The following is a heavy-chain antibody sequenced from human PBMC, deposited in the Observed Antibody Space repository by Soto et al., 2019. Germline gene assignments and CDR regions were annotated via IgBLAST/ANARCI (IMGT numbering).Heavy chain of an antibody. Sequence: EVQLLESGGGLVQPGGSLRLSCAASGFTFSSYAMSWVRQAPGKGLEWVSVIGGSGGSTYYADSVKGRFTVSRDNSKKTMSLQMNSLRAEDTAVYYCAKGSGDSGGYYGDRIDYWGQGTLVTVSS. J-gene: IGHJ4*02. CDR3: AKGSGDSGGYYGDRIDY. CDR2: IGGSGGST. D-gene: IGHD3-22*01. CDR1: GFTFSSYA. V-gene: IGHV3-23*01.